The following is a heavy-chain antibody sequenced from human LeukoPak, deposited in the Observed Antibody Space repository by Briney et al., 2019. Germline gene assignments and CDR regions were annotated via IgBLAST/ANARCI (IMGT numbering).Heavy chain of an antibody. CDR2: IGSSSSYI. V-gene: IGHV3-21*01. CDR1: GFTFSSYS. D-gene: IGHD6-19*01. CDR3: ARDISGWYDPTLEYYGMDV. Sequence: GGSLRLSCAASGFTFSSYSMNWVRQAPGKGLEWVSSIGSSSSYIYYADSVKGRFTISRDNAKNSLYLQMNSLRAEDTAVYYCARDISGWYDPTLEYYGMDVWGQGTTVTVSS. J-gene: IGHJ6*02.